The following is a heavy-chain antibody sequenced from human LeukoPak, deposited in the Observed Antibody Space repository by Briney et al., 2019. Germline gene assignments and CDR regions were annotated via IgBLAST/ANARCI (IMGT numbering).Heavy chain of an antibody. CDR2: IYLGDSDT. Sequence: AGESLKISCKGSGYSFTSYWIAWVRQIPGKGLEWMGIIYLGDSDTRYSPSFHGQVTISADKSISTAYLQWSRLRASDTAIYYCARLGDLQDTPMAPRGYFDYWGQGTPVTVSS. V-gene: IGHV5-51*01. D-gene: IGHD5-18*01. CDR1: GYSFTSYW. J-gene: IGHJ4*02. CDR3: ARLGDLQDTPMAPRGYFDY.